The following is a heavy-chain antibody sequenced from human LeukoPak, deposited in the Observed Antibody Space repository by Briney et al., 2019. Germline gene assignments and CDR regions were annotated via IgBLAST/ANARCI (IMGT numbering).Heavy chain of an antibody. V-gene: IGHV3-21*01. D-gene: IGHD3-3*01. J-gene: IGHJ4*02. Sequence: GGSLRLSCAASGFTFSSYSMNWVRQAPGKGLEWVSSISSSSSYIYYADSVKGRFTISRDNAKNSLYLQMNSLRAEDAAVYYCARDLGDYYFDYWGQGTLVTVSS. CDR3: ARDLGDYYFDY. CDR2: ISSSSSYI. CDR1: GFTFSSYS.